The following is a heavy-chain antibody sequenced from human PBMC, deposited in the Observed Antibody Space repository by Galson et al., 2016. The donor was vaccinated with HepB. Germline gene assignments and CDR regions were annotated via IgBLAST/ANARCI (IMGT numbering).Heavy chain of an antibody. Sequence: SLRLSCAASAFTFSNFGMHWVRQAPGKGLQWVAVIWYNGGQKYYADFAKGRFTISRDNSENTLYLQMNNLRAEDTAVYYCVRGEHYATSGYFLDHWGQGTLVTVSS. D-gene: IGHD3-22*01. J-gene: IGHJ4*02. CDR2: IWYNGGQK. V-gene: IGHV3-33*01. CDR1: AFTFSNFG. CDR3: VRGEHYATSGYFLDH.